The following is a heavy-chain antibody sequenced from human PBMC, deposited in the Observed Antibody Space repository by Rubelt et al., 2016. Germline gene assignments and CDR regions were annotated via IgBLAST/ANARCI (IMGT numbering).Heavy chain of an antibody. CDR2: IHHSGST. CDR3: ANSDGRYFDL. D-gene: IGHD2-15*01. V-gene: IGHV4-4*02. CDR1: GGSISTGSW. Sequence: QVQLQESGPGLVQPSGTLSLTCAVSGGSISTGSWWSWVRQPPGRGLDWIAEIHHSGSTNYNPSLESRVIISLDESRNHFALNLGSVTAADTALYYCANSDGRYFDLWGRGTLVTVSS. J-gene: IGHJ2*01.